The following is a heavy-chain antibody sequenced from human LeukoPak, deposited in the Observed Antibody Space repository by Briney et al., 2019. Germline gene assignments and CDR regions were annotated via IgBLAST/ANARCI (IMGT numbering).Heavy chain of an antibody. CDR2: IYYSGST. D-gene: IGHD6-19*01. Sequence: SETLSLTCTVSGGSISSSSYYWGWIRQPPGKGLEWIGYIYYSGSTNYNPSLKSRVTISVDTSKNQFSLKLSSVTAADTAVYYCARVRTGAVAEGDWFDPWGQGTLVTVSS. V-gene: IGHV4-61*05. CDR1: GGSISSSSYY. CDR3: ARVRTGAVAEGDWFDP. J-gene: IGHJ5*02.